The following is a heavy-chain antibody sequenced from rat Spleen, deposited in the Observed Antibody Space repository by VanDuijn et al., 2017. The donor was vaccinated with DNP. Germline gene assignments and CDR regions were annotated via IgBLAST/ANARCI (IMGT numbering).Heavy chain of an antibody. D-gene: IGHD1-2*01. J-gene: IGHJ1*01. CDR1: GFTFKNYW. CDR3: ARAKYSSHYWYFDF. V-gene: IGHV5-31*01. CDR2: IFSSGGST. Sequence: EVQLVESGGDLVQPGRSLKLSCVASGFTFKNYWMTWIRQVPGKGLEWFAAIFSSGGSTYYPNSVRGRFTISSDNAKNTLYLQMNSLRSEDTATYYCARAKYSSHYWYFDFWGPGTMVTVSS.